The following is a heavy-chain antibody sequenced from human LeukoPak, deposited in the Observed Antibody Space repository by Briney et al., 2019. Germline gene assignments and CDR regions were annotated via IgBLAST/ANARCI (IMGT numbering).Heavy chain of an antibody. CDR3: AKAEGYDILTGLDY. D-gene: IGHD3-9*01. J-gene: IGHJ4*02. Sequence: GGSLRLSCAASGFTFSRYTMNWVRQAPGKGLEWLSSISSDRTYIYYADSVKGRFTISRDNSKNTLYLQMNSLRTEDTAVYYCAKAEGYDILTGLDYWGQGTLVTVSS. CDR2: ISSDRTYI. V-gene: IGHV3-21*04. CDR1: GFTFSRYT.